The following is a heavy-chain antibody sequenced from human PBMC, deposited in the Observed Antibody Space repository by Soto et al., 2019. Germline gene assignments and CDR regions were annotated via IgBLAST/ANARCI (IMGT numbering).Heavy chain of an antibody. V-gene: IGHV1-18*01. J-gene: IGHJ4*02. CDR1: GYTFTSYG. CDR2: ISAYNGNT. Sequence: ASVKVSCKASGYTFTSYGISWVRQAPGQGLEWMGWISAYNGNTIYAQKLQGRVTMTTDTSTSTAYMELRSLRSDDTAVYYCAGSEGYYYDSSGYYFDYWGQGTLVTVSS. D-gene: IGHD3-22*01. CDR3: AGSEGYYYDSSGYYFDY.